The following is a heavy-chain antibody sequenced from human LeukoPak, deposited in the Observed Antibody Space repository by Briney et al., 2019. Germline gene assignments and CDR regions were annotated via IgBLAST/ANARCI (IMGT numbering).Heavy chain of an antibody. V-gene: IGHV3-43D*03. D-gene: IGHD5-18*01. CDR1: GFTFDDYA. Sequence: GGSLRLSCAASGFTFDDYAMHWVRQAPGKGLEWVSLISWDGGSTYYADSVKGRFTISRDNSKNSLYLQMNSLRAEDTALYYCARVGSYGRRGFDYWGQGALVTVSS. J-gene: IGHJ4*02. CDR2: ISWDGGST. CDR3: ARVGSYGRRGFDY.